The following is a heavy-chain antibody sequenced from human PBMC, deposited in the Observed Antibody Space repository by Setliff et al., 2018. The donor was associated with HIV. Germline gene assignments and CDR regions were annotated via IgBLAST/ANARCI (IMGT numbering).Heavy chain of an antibody. CDR3: AREGDCRGGSCYYYYGMDV. CDR2: IIPIFGTA. J-gene: IGHJ6*02. Sequence: SVKVSCKASGGTFSTYAISWVRQAPGQGLEWMGGIIPIFGTANYAQKVQGRVTSTTDGSTRTAYLELSSLRSEDTAVYYCAREGDCRGGSCYYYYGMDVWGQGTTVTVSS. CDR1: GGTFSTYA. D-gene: IGHD2-15*01. V-gene: IGHV1-69*05.